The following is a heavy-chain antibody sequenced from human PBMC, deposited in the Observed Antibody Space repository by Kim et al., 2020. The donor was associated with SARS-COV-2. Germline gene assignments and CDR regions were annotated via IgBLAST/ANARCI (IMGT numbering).Heavy chain of an antibody. Sequence: GGSLRLSCAASGFTFSDYYMSWIRQAPGKGLEWVSYISSSGSTIYYADSVKGRFTIPRDNAKNSLYLQMNSLRAEDTAVYYCAGRDYYDSSGYQQIHDAFDIWGQGTMVTVSS. CDR3: AGRDYYDSSGYQQIHDAFDI. CDR1: GFTFSDYY. J-gene: IGHJ3*02. CDR2: ISSSGSTI. D-gene: IGHD3-22*01. V-gene: IGHV3-11*01.